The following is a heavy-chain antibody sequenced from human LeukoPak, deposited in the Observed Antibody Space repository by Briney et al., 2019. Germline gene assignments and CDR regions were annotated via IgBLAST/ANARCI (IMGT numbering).Heavy chain of an antibody. J-gene: IGHJ4*02. CDR1: GFTFSNYA. V-gene: IGHV3-30-3*01. Sequence: PGGSLRLSCAASGFTFSNYAMHRVRQAPGTGLEWVAIVSYDGSTKYYAASVEGRFTISRDNSKNTLYLQMNSLRPEDTAVYYCATEIAVGLRYFDYWGQGTLVTVSS. CDR3: ATEIAVGLRYFDY. D-gene: IGHD6-19*01. CDR2: VSYDGSTK.